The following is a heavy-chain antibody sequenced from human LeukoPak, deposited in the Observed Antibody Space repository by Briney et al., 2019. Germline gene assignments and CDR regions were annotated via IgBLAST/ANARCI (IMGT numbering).Heavy chain of an antibody. CDR2: INPTGGST. J-gene: IGHJ4*02. CDR3: ARGGSSWYSPLDY. Sequence: ASVKVSCKASGYTFTSYYMHWVRQAPGQGLEWMGLINPTGGSTGYAQKFQGRVTMTRDMSTSTDYMELSSLRSEDTAIYYCARGGSSWYSPLDYWGQGTLVTVSS. CDR1: GYTFTSYY. D-gene: IGHD6-13*01. V-gene: IGHV1-46*01.